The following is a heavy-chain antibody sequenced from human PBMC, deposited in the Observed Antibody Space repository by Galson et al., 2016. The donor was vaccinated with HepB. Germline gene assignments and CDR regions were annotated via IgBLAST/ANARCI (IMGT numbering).Heavy chain of an antibody. CDR3: ARGSDYSNYVAIY. D-gene: IGHD4-11*01. V-gene: IGHV1-8*01. J-gene: IGHJ4*02. Sequence: SVKVSCKASGDTFASYDINWLRQATGQGLEWMGWMNPNSGNTGYAQKFQGRVTMTRNTSISTADMELSSLRSEDTAVYYCARGSDYSNYVAIYWGQGTLVTASS. CDR1: GDTFASYD. CDR2: MNPNSGNT.